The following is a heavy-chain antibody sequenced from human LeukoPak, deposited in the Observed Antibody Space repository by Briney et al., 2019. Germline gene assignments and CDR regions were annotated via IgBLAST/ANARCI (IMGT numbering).Heavy chain of an antibody. J-gene: IGHJ5*02. CDR3: ARLYGSGSS. D-gene: IGHD3-10*01. CDR1: GGSISSYY. Sequence: SETLSLTCTVSGGSISSYYWSWIRQPPGKGLEWIGYIYYSGSTNYNPSLKSRVTISVDTSKNQFSLKLSSVTAADTAVYYCARLYGSGSSWGQGTQITVSS. V-gene: IGHV4-59*01. CDR2: IYYSGST.